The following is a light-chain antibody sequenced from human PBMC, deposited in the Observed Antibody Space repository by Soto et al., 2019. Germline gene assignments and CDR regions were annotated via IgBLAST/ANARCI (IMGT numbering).Light chain of an antibody. J-gene: IGKJ2*01. CDR1: QSVSSS. V-gene: IGKV3-15*01. Sequence: EIVMTQSPATLSVSPGERATLSCRASQSVSSSLAWYQQQPSQAPKPLIYRASIRATGIPARFRGSGSGTEFTLTISSLQSEDFAVYCCQQYNNWPPRYTFGQGTKLEIK. CDR2: RAS. CDR3: QQYNNWPPRYT.